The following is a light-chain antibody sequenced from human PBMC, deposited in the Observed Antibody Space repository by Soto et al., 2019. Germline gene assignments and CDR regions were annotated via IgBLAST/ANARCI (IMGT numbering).Light chain of an antibody. CDR3: QQSYSTPYT. CDR1: QTISTY. Sequence: DIQMTQSPSSLSAVVGDRVTISCRASQTISTYLNWYQQRPGEAPKLLIFAASRLQSGVPSRFSGSGSGTLFNLTHRGLLPDDFSVEYCQQSYSTPYTFGQGTKVEVK. J-gene: IGKJ2*01. CDR2: AAS. V-gene: IGKV1-39*01.